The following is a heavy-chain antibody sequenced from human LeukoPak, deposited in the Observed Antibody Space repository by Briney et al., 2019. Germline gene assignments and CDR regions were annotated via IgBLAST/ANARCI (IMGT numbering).Heavy chain of an antibody. CDR3: ARVLVSNYYMDV. Sequence: PRASVKVSCKASGGTFSSYAISWVRQAPGQGLEWMGGIIPIFGTANYAQKFQGRVTITADKSTSTAYMELSSLRSEDTAVYYCARVLVSNYYMDVWGKGTTVTVSS. CDR1: GGTFSSYA. V-gene: IGHV1-69*06. J-gene: IGHJ6*03. CDR2: IIPIFGTA. D-gene: IGHD5/OR15-5a*01.